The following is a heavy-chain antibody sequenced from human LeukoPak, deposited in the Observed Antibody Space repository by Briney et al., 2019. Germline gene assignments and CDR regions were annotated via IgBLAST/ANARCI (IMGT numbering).Heavy chain of an antibody. J-gene: IGHJ4*02. Sequence: MSAEPLSLTCSVCGGLIRIHLWNCLPDPPGKAGVCIGYIYDSESTNYNPSIKSRVTILVDTSNNQFSLKLSSVTAADTAVYYWARGLSGSYQIDYWGQGTLVTVSS. CDR1: GGLIRIHL. CDR3: ARGLSGSYQIDY. V-gene: IGHV4-59*11. CDR2: IYDSEST. D-gene: IGHD1-26*01.